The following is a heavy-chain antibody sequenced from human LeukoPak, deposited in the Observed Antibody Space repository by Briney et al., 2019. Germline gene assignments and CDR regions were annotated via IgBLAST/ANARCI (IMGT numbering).Heavy chain of an antibody. Sequence: GRSLGLSCAASGFTFSSYGMHWVRQAPGKGLEWVAVIWYDGSNKYYADSVKGRFTISRDNSKNTLYLQMNSLRAEDTAVYYCAASYSGYEVFDYWGQGTLVTVSS. D-gene: IGHD5-12*01. CDR2: IWYDGSNK. J-gene: IGHJ4*02. V-gene: IGHV3-33*01. CDR3: AASYSGYEVFDY. CDR1: GFTFSSYG.